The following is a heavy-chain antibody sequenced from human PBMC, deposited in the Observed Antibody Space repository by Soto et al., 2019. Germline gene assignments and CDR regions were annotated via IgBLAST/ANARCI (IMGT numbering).Heavy chain of an antibody. V-gene: IGHV1-69*06. CDR2: IVPLFRTT. J-gene: IGHJ6*02. Sequence: SVKVSCKASGGTFSSYAINWVRQAPGQGLEWMGGIVPLFRTTNYAQKFQGRVTITADTSTYTVYMELSELRSGDTAVYYCARGGYSSTWSNLLDRSGLDVWGQGTTVPVSS. D-gene: IGHD6-13*01. CDR3: ARGGYSSTWSNLLDRSGLDV. CDR1: GGTFSSYA.